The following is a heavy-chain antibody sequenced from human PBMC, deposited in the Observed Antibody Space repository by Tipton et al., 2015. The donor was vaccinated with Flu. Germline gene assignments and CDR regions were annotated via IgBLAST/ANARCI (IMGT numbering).Heavy chain of an antibody. CDR1: GFTFNRHG. D-gene: IGHD2-21*01. CDR3: SRQLGGGDCY. J-gene: IGHJ4*02. CDR2: IKQDGSEK. V-gene: IGHV3-7*03. Sequence: GSLRLSCAASGFTFNRHGMNWVRQAPGKGLEWVANIKQDGSEKKYVDPVKGRFTISRDNAQNSLYLEMSSLRAEDTAVYYCSRQLGGGDCYWGQGTLVTVSS.